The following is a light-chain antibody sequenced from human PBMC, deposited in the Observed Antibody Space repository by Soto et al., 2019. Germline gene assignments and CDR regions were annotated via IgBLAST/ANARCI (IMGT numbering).Light chain of an antibody. Sequence: DIQMTQSPSTLSASVGDRVTIXSLASQSISTYLSWYQQKPGKVPKLLIYGASSLQTGVPSRFSGSGSGTEFTLTISSLQPDDFATFYCQHYNSHSPTFGQGTKVDIK. CDR2: GAS. V-gene: IGKV1-5*01. J-gene: IGKJ1*01. CDR3: QHYNSHSPT. CDR1: QSISTY.